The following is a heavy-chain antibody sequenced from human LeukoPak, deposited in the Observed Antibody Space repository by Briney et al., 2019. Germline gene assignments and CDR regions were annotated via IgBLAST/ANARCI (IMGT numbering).Heavy chain of an antibody. Sequence: PSQTLSLTCTVSGDSISSGGYYWSWIRQHPGKGLEWIGYIYYSGSTYYNPSLRSRVTISEDTSENQFSLKLSSVTAADTAVYYCAREVLGISPYFDYWGQGTRVTVSS. V-gene: IGHV4-31*03. CDR1: GDSISSGGYY. CDR2: IYYSGST. D-gene: IGHD7-27*01. J-gene: IGHJ4*02. CDR3: AREVLGISPYFDY.